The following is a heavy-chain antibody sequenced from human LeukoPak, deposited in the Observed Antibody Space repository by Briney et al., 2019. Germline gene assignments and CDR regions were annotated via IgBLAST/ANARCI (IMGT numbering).Heavy chain of an antibody. J-gene: IGHJ5*02. CDR2: INPNSGGT. CDR3: ARDYRGYSSSSGWFDP. D-gene: IGHD6-6*01. CDR1: GYTFTGYY. V-gene: IGHV1-2*02. Sequence: GASVKVSCKASGYTFTGYYMHWVRQAPGQGLEWMGWINPNSGGTNYAQKFQGRVTMTRDTSISTAYMELSRLRSGDTAVYYCARDYRGYSSSSGWFDPWGQGTLVTVSS.